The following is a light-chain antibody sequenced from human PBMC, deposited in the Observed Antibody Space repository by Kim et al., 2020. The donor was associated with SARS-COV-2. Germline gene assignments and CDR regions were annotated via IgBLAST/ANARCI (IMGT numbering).Light chain of an antibody. CDR1: QSVSSSF. Sequence: EIVLTQSPGTLSLSPGERATLSCRASQSVSSSFLAWYQQKPGQAPRLLIYGASSRATGIPDRFSGSGSGTDFTLTISRLEPEDFAVYYCQQYGGTFGQGTKLDI. CDR2: GAS. V-gene: IGKV3-20*01. CDR3: QQYGGT. J-gene: IGKJ2*01.